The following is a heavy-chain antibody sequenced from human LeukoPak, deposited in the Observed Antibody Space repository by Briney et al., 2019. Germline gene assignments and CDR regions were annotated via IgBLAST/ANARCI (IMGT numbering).Heavy chain of an antibody. CDR3: ARDYYYGSGSYYYYYGMDV. Sequence: GGSLRLSCAASGFTFSSYAMHWVRQAPGKGLEWVAVISYDGSKKYYADSVKGRFTISRDNSKNTLYLKMNSLRAEDTAVYYCARDYYYGSGSYYYYYGMDVWGQGTTVTVSS. V-gene: IGHV3-30-3*01. D-gene: IGHD3-10*01. J-gene: IGHJ6*02. CDR1: GFTFSSYA. CDR2: ISYDGSKK.